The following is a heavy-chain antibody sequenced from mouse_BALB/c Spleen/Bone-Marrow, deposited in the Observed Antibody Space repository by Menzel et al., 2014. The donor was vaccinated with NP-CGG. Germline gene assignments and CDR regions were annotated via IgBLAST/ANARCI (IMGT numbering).Heavy chain of an antibody. CDR1: GYTFTSYW. J-gene: IGHJ1*01. CDR2: IYPGSGST. V-gene: IGHV1S22*01. Sequence: LPQSGSELVRPGASVKLSCKASGYTFTSYWMHWVKQRHGQGLEWIGNIYPGSGSTNYDEKFKSKGTLTVDTSSSTAYMHLSSLTSEDSAVYYCTRKNWDEGYFDGWGAGTTVTVSS. CDR3: TRKNWDEGYFDG. D-gene: IGHD4-1*01.